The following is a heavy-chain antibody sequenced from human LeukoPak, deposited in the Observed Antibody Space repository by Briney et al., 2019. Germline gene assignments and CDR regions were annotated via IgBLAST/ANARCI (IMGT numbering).Heavy chain of an antibody. V-gene: IGHV4-30-4*01. J-gene: IGHJ4*02. D-gene: IGHD2-15*01. CDR3: ARVDVVGEYYFDY. Sequence: SQTLSLTCTVSGGSISSGDYYWSWIRQPPGKGLEWIGYIYHSGSTYYNPSLKSRVTISVDTSKNQFSLKLSSVTAADTAVYYCARVDVVGEYYFDYWGQGTLVTVSS. CDR1: GGSISSGDYY. CDR2: IYHSGST.